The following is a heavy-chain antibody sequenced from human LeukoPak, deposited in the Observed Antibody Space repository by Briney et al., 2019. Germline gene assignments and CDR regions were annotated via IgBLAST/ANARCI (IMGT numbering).Heavy chain of an antibody. CDR2: ISSSSAYI. Sequence: GGSLRLSCAASGFTFSDYSMNWVRQAPGKGLEWVSSISSSSAYIFYADSVKGRFTISRDNARNSLYLQMNSLRAEDTAVYYCARADSPESMDLVYWGQGTLVTVSS. D-gene: IGHD2-21*01. J-gene: IGHJ4*02. V-gene: IGHV3-21*01. CDR1: GFTFSDYS. CDR3: ARADSPESMDLVY.